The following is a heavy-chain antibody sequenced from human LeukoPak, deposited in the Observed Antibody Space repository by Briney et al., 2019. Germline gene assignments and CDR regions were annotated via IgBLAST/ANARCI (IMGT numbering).Heavy chain of an antibody. J-gene: IGHJ4*02. CDR3: ARTTLNRWEDFDY. D-gene: IGHD1-26*01. CDR2: INHSGSI. CDR1: GGSFSGYY. Sequence: SETLSLTCAVYGGSFSGYYWSWIRQPPGKGLEWIGEINHSGSINYNPSLKSRVTISVDTSKNQFSLKLSSVTAADAAVYYCARTTLNRWEDFDYWGQGTLVTVSS. V-gene: IGHV4-34*01.